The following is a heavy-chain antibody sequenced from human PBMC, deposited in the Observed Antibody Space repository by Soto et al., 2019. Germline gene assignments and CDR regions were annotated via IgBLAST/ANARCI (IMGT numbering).Heavy chain of an antibody. Sequence: GGSLRLSCAASWFTVSSNYMSWVRQAPWKGLEWFSVIYSGGSTYYADSVKGRFTISRDNSKNTLYLQMNSLRAEDTAVYYFAREELWVSPLYVWGQGTTVTVSS. CDR3: AREELWVSPLYV. CDR2: IYSGGST. D-gene: IGHD2-21*01. V-gene: IGHV3-53*01. CDR1: WFTVSSNY. J-gene: IGHJ6*02.